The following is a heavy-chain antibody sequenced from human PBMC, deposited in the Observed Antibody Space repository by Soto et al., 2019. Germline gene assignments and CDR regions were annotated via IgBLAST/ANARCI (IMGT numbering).Heavy chain of an antibody. CDR1: GYSFISYW. V-gene: IGHV5-51*01. CDR2: FYPGDSTS. Sequence: GESLNISCKTSGYSFISYWVAWVRQKPGKGLEWMGTFYPGDSTSTYSPSFQGQVTISVDKSISTAYLHLSSLKASDTAMYYCARIIGYCRNNDCSWTFDIWGQGTMVTVSS. D-gene: IGHD2-2*03. CDR3: ARIIGYCRNNDCSWTFDI. J-gene: IGHJ3*02.